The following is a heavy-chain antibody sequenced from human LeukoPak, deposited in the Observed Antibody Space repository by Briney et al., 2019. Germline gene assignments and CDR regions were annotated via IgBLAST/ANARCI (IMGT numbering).Heavy chain of an antibody. J-gene: IGHJ3*02. CDR2: INGDGSDT. D-gene: IGHD1-1*01. V-gene: IGHV3-74*01. CDR1: GFTFSSYW. Sequence: QTGGSLRLSCATSGFTFSSYWMHWVRQPPGKGLVWVSRINGDGSDTSYADSVRGRFTIFRDNAKNTLYLQMNSLRAEDTAVYYYARLTYIWHFDDFDIWGQGTMATVSS. CDR3: ARLTYIWHFDDFDI.